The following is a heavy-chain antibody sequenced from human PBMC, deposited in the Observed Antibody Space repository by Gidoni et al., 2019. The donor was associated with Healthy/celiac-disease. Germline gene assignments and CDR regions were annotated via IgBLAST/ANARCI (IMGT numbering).Heavy chain of an antibody. CDR1: GGSISSSRNY. CDR2: IYYSGDT. D-gene: IGHD6-19*01. Sequence: QLQLQEAGPGLVKPSETLSLTCTVSGGSISSSRNYWGWIRQPPGKGLEWIGGIYYSGDTYYNPSLQSRVTISVDTSKSQFCLKLRSVTAADTAVYYCARRSAQGSGWYSFDYWGQGTLVTVSS. V-gene: IGHV4-39*01. CDR3: ARRSAQGSGWYSFDY. J-gene: IGHJ4*02.